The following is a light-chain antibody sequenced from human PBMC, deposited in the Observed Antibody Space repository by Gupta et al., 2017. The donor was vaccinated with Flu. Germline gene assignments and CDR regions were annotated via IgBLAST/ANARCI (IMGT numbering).Light chain of an antibody. CDR1: QTVSSPY. V-gene: IGKV3-20*01. J-gene: IGKJ1*01. CDR3: HQDLTSVA. CDR2: GAS. Sequence: DIVLTQSPGTLSLSPGERATLSCRASQTVSSPYVAWYQQKPGQAPRLLIYGASNRATGIPDRFGGSGAGTDFTLTSSRQEPEDFAVYYWHQDLTSVAFGQGTKVEIK.